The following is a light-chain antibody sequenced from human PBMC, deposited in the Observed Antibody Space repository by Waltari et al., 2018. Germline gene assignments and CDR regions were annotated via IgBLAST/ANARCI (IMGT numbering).Light chain of an antibody. CDR3: SSYTRTTTWV. Sequence: QSALTQPASVSGSPGQSITISCTGTSSDVGPYNFVSWYQQHPGKAPKLMIYDVTKRPSGVSNLFSVSKSGNTASLTISGLQAEDEADYYCSSYTRTTTWVFGGGTKVTVL. CDR2: DVT. V-gene: IGLV2-14*03. J-gene: IGLJ3*02. CDR1: SSDVGPYNF.